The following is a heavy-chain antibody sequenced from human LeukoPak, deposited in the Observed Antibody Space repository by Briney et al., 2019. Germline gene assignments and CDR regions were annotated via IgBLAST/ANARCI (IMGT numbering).Heavy chain of an antibody. Sequence: GGSLRLSCAASGFTFSNYEMNWVRQAPGKGLEWVGFIRNKAYGGTTEYAASVKGRFTISRDDSKSIAYLQMNNLKTEDTAVYYCTRGRRATHDYWGQGTLVTVSS. CDR3: TRGRRATHDY. CDR1: GFTFSNYE. J-gene: IGHJ4*02. V-gene: IGHV3-49*04. D-gene: IGHD1-26*01. CDR2: IRNKAYGGTT.